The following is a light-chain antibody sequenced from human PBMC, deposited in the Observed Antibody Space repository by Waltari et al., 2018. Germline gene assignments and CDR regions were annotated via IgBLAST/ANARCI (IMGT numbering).Light chain of an antibody. CDR3: QQYSSVPRT. CDR1: PMVFSIPTNKNY. CDR2: WAS. V-gene: IGKV4-1*01. J-gene: IGKJ2*01. Sequence: PHSPHPLPVLLGGSVPINCNSTPMVFSIPTNKNYLAWYQQKPGQSPKLLLYWASARASGVPDRFSGSGSGTDFTLTISSLQAEDVAVYYCQQYSSVPRTFGQGTKVEI.